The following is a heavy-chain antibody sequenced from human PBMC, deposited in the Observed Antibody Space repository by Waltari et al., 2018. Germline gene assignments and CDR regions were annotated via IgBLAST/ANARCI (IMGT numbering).Heavy chain of an antibody. V-gene: IGHV6-1*01. CDR2: TYHRSKWYN. Sequence: QVQLQLSGPGLVKPSQTLSLACAISGDRVPSNSVTWHWLRPSPSRGLEWLGRTYHRSKWYNDYAVSVKSRMIINPDTSKNQFSLQLNSVTPEDTAVYFCARATSLGYWYFDLWGRGTLVTVSS. J-gene: IGHJ2*01. CDR3: ARATSLGYWYFDL. CDR1: GDRVPSNSVT.